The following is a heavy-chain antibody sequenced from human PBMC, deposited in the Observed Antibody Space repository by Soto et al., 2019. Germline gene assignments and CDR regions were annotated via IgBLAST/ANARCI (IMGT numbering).Heavy chain of an antibody. CDR2: IKHDGSDK. J-gene: IGHJ3*02. Sequence: PGGSLRLSCVASGFTFSNYWLTWVRQAPGKGLEWVANIKHDGSDKNYVDSVKGRFTISRDNAENSVYLQMNSLRAEDTAVYFCARFTWDYNGLDIWGQGTMVTVSS. CDR3: ARFTWDYNGLDI. CDR1: GFTFSNYW. V-gene: IGHV3-7*01. D-gene: IGHD4-4*01.